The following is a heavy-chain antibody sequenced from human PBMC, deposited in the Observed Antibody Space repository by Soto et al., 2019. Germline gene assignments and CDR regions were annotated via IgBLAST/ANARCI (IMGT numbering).Heavy chain of an antibody. Sequence: EVQLVESGGGLVQPGGSLRLSCAASGFTFSTYWMSWVRQAPGKGLEWVANIKQDGSEKYYVDSVKGRFTISRDNAKDSLYLQMNSLRAEDTAVYYCASWDGYNKYFFRWGQGTLVTVSS. CDR3: ASWDGYNKYFFR. V-gene: IGHV3-7*01. CDR2: IKQDGSEK. CDR1: GFTFSTYW. J-gene: IGHJ4*02. D-gene: IGHD4-4*01.